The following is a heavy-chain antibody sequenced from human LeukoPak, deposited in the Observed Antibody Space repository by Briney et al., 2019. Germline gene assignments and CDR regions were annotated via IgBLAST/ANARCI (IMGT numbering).Heavy chain of an antibody. Sequence: GGSLRLSCAASGFTFSSYAMSWVRQAPGKGLEWVSAISGSGGSTYYADSVKGRFTISRDNSKNTLYLQMNSLRVEDTAVYYCARGVGLGGWFDPWGQGTLVTVSS. CDR2: ISGSGGST. J-gene: IGHJ5*02. CDR1: GFTFSSYA. D-gene: IGHD3-16*01. CDR3: ARGVGLGGWFDP. V-gene: IGHV3-23*01.